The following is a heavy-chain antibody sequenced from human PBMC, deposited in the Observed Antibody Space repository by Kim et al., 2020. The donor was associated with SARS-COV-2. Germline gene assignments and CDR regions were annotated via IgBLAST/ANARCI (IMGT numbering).Heavy chain of an antibody. D-gene: IGHD3-10*01. CDR1: GGSISTYY. V-gene: IGHV4-59*01. Sequence: SETLSLTCTVSGGSISTYYWSWIRQPPGKGLEWIGYIYYSGSTNYNPSLKSRVTISVDTSKNQFSLKLSSVTAADTGVYYCARVSDGSGNYFDYWGQGT. CDR2: IYYSGST. J-gene: IGHJ4*02. CDR3: ARVSDGSGNYFDY.